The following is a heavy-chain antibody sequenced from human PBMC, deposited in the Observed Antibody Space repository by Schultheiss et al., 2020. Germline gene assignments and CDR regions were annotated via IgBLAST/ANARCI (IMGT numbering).Heavy chain of an antibody. V-gene: IGHV4-39*01. CDR2: IYYSGST. CDR3: ARHGDYGDYAEPYYYGMDV. CDR1: GGSVSSGSYY. J-gene: IGHJ6*02. D-gene: IGHD4-17*01. Sequence: SETLSLTCTVSGGSVSSGSYYWSWIRQPPGKGLEWIGYIYYSGSTYYNPSLKSRVTISVDTSKNQFSLKLSSVTAADTAVYYCARHGDYGDYAEPYYYGMDVWGQGTTVTVSS.